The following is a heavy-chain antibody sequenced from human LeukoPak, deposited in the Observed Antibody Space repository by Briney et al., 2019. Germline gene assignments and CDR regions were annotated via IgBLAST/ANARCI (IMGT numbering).Heavy chain of an antibody. D-gene: IGHD4-17*01. CDR3: ARDYGDIPPDWYYDL. CDR1: GFTFSNCW. Sequence: GSLRLSCAASGFTFSNCWMTWVRQAPGKGLEWIGYIYYTGSTTYNPSLKSRVTISVDTSKNQFSLKLRSVTAADTAVYYCARDYGDIPPDWYYDLWGRGTLVTVSS. CDR2: IYYTGST. J-gene: IGHJ2*01. V-gene: IGHV4-59*01.